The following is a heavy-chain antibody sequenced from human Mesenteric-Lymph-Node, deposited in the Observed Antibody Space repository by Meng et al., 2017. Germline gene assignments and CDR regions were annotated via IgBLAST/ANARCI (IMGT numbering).Heavy chain of an antibody. CDR3: ARGQWELPLAPIDY. J-gene: IGHJ4*02. CDR1: GFTFSSYW. V-gene: IGHV3-7*01. D-gene: IGHD1-26*01. CDR2: IKQDGSEK. Sequence: GGSLRLSCAASGFTFSSYWMSWVRQAPGKGLEWVANIKQDGSEKYYVDSVKGRFTISRDNAKNSLYLQMNSLRAEDTAVYYCARGQWELPLAPIDYWGQGTLVTVSS.